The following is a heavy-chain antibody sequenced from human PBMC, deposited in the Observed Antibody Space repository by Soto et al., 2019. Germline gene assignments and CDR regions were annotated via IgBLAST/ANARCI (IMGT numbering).Heavy chain of an antibody. CDR3: ARVLDSDPYYFDY. V-gene: IGHV1-69*13. CDR2: IIPIFGTA. CDR1: GGTFSSYA. Sequence: WASVKVSCKASGGTFSSYAISWVRQAPGQGLEWMGGIIPIFGTANYAQKFQGRVTITADESTSTAYMELSSLRSEDTAVYYCARVLDSDPYYFDYWGQGTLVTVSS. D-gene: IGHD3-22*01. J-gene: IGHJ4*02.